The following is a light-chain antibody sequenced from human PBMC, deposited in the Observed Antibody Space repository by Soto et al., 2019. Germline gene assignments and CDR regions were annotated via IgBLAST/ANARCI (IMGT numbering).Light chain of an antibody. CDR1: QSVSSN. CDR2: DAS. Sequence: EIMMTQSPATLSVSPGERATLSYRASQSVSSNLAWYQQRPGQAPRLLIYDASTRATGIPARFSGSGSGTEFTLPISSLQSEDFAVYYCQQYNNWPRTFGQGTKLEIK. V-gene: IGKV3-15*01. CDR3: QQYNNWPRT. J-gene: IGKJ1*01.